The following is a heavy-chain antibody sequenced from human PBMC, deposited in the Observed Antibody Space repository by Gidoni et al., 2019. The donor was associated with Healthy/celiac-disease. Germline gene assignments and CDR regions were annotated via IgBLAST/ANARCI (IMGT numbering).Heavy chain of an antibody. CDR2: INHSGST. CDR3: ARECGYSYGYFGYNWFDP. V-gene: IGHV4-34*01. CDR1: GGSFRGYY. D-gene: IGHD5-18*01. Sequence: QVQLQQWGAGLLKPSETLSLTCAVYGGSFRGYYWSWIRQPPGKGLEWSGEINHSGSTNYNPSLKSRVTISVDTSKNQFSLKLSSVTAADTAVYYCARECGYSYGYFGYNWFDPWGQGTLVTVSS. J-gene: IGHJ5*02.